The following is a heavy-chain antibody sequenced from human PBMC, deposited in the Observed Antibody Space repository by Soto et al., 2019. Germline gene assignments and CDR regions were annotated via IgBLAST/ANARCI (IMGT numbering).Heavy chain of an antibody. CDR2: ISSSGSTI. V-gene: IGHV3-48*03. CDR3: ARSYSSGWYSYYGMDV. CDR1: GFTFSSYE. Sequence: PGGSLRLSCAASGFTFSSYEMNWVRQAPGKGLEWVSYISSSGSTIYYADSVKGRFTISRDNAKNSLYLQMNSLRAEDTAVYYCARSYSSGWYSYYGMDVWGQGTTVTVSS. J-gene: IGHJ6*02. D-gene: IGHD6-19*01.